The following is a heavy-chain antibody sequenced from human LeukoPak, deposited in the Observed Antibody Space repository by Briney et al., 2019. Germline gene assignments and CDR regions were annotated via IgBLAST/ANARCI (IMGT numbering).Heavy chain of an antibody. V-gene: IGHV4-34*01. J-gene: IGHJ5*02. Sequence: SETLSLTCAVYGGSFSGYYWSWIRQPPGKGLEWIGEINHSGSTNYNPSLKSRVTISVDTSKNQFSLKLSSVTAADTAVYYCARRHRGYYYGSGSKNNWFDPWGQGTLVTVSS. CDR3: ARRHRGYYYGSGSKNNWFDP. D-gene: IGHD3-10*01. CDR1: GGSFSGYY. CDR2: INHSGST.